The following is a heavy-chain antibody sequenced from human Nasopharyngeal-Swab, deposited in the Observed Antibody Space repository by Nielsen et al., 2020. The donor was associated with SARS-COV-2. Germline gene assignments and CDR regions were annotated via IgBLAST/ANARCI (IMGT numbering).Heavy chain of an antibody. CDR3: AKIVVVPAARVFSYYYYMDV. Sequence: SETLSLTCTVSGGSISSGDYYWRWIRQPPGKGLEWIGYIYYSGSTYYNPSLKSRATMSVDTSKNQFSLKLSSVTAADTAVYYCAKIVVVPAARVFSYYYYMDVWGKGTTVTVSS. D-gene: IGHD2-2*01. J-gene: IGHJ6*03. CDR1: GGSISSGDYY. CDR2: IYYSGST. V-gene: IGHV4-30-4*01.